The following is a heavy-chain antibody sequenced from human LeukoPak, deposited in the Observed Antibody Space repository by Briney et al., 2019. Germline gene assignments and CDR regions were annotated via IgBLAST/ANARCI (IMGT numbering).Heavy chain of an antibody. Sequence: GGSLLLSCAASGFTFSSYAMSWVRQAPGKGLEWVSAISGSGGSTYYADSVKGRFTISRDNSKNTLYLQMNSLRAEDTAVYYCAKDLRGYSYGYFDYWGQGTLVTVSS. V-gene: IGHV3-23*01. CDR2: ISGSGGST. CDR3: AKDLRGYSYGYFDY. J-gene: IGHJ4*02. D-gene: IGHD5-18*01. CDR1: GFTFSSYA.